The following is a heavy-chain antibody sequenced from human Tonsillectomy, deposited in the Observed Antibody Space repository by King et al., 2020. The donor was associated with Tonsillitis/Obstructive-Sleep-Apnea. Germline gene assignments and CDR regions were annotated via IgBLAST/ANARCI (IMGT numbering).Heavy chain of an antibody. Sequence: ITLKESGPTLVKPTQTLTRTCALSGFSLSSTGMVVGWIRQPPGKALEWLALIYWDGDKRYSPSLKSRITITKDNSKNQVVLKMTNVDPVDTATYYCALPLPARAGGVDIWVQGMMVTVSS. D-gene: IGHD2-21*01. CDR1: GFSLSSTGMV. CDR2: IYWDGDK. CDR3: ALPLPARAGGVDI. J-gene: IGHJ3*02. V-gene: IGHV2-5*02.